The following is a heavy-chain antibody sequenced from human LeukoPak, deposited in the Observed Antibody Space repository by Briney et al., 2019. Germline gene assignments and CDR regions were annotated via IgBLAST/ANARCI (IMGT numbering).Heavy chain of an antibody. V-gene: IGHV3-53*05. J-gene: IGHJ4*02. Sequence: GGSLRLSCAASGFTVSSNYMSWVRQAPGKGLEWVSVIYSGGSTYYADSVKGRFTISRDNSKNTLYLQMNSLRAEDTAVYYCAKEPGLGYCSSTSCSHFDYWGQGTLVTVSS. CDR3: AKEPGLGYCSSTSCSHFDY. CDR2: IYSGGST. D-gene: IGHD2-2*01. CDR1: GFTVSSNY.